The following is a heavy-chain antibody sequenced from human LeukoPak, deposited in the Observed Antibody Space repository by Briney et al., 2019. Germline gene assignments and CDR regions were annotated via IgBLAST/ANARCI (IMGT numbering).Heavy chain of an antibody. CDR3: ARDLGHTGYDLYDY. D-gene: IGHD5-12*01. V-gene: IGHV3-7*01. Sequence: GGSLRLSCAVSGINFRGYWKAWVRQAPEKGLEWVANMKQDGSEKYYVDSVKGRFTISRDNAKNSLYLEMNSLRVEDTAVYYCARDLGHTGYDLYDYWGQGTLVTVSS. CDR2: MKQDGSEK. CDR1: GINFRGYW. J-gene: IGHJ4*02.